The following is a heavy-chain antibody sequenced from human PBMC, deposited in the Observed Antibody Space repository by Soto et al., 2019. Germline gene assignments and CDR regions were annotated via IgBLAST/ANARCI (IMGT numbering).Heavy chain of an antibody. Sequence: ASLKVSCKASGGTFSSYAISWVRQAPGQGLGWMGGIIPIFGTANYAQKFQGRVTITADESTSTAYMELSSLRSEDTAVYYCARGVTATPYYYYYYGMDVWGQGTTVTVS. J-gene: IGHJ6*02. CDR3: ARGVTATPYYYYYYGMDV. D-gene: IGHD2-21*02. CDR1: GGTFSSYA. V-gene: IGHV1-69*13. CDR2: IIPIFGTA.